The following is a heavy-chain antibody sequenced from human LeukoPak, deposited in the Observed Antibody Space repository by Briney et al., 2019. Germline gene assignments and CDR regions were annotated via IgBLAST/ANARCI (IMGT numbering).Heavy chain of an antibody. V-gene: IGHV3-13*01. J-gene: IGHJ4*02. D-gene: IGHD1-1*01. Sequence: PGGSLRLSCAASGFTFSDYDMHWVRQATGKGLEWVSVIGTAGDTYYTVSVKGRFTISRENAKNSLYLQMNSLRAGDTAVYYCARVAKERVGGVYYFDYWGQGTLVTVSS. CDR1: GFTFSDYD. CDR3: ARVAKERVGGVYYFDY. CDR2: IGTAGDT.